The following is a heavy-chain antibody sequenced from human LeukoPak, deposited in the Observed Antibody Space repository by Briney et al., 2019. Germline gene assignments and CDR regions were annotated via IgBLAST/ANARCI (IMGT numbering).Heavy chain of an antibody. V-gene: IGHV4-4*07. CDR2: IYTSGST. J-gene: IGHJ3*02. Sequence: PSETLSLTCTVSGGSISSYYWRWIRQPAGKGLEWIGRIYTSGSTNYNPSLKSRVTMSVDTSKNQFSLKLSSVTAADTAVYYCARDGWSGHDAFDIWGQGTMVTVSS. D-gene: IGHD3-10*01. CDR3: ARDGWSGHDAFDI. CDR1: GGSISSYY.